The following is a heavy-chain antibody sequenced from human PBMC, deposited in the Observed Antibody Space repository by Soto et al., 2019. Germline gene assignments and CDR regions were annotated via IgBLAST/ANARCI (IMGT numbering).Heavy chain of an antibody. CDR2: INSDGSST. D-gene: IGHD4-17*01. J-gene: IGHJ4*02. V-gene: IGHV3-74*01. Sequence: GGSLRLSCAASGFTFSSYWMHWVRQAPGKGLVWVSRINSDGSSTSYADSMKGRFTISRDNAKNTLYLQMNSLRAEDTAVYYCARARGSDYGDTEFDYWGQGTLVTVSS. CDR1: GFTFSSYW. CDR3: ARARGSDYGDTEFDY.